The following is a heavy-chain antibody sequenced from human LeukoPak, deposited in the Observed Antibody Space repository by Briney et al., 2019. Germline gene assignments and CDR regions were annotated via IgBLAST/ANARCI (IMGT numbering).Heavy chain of an antibody. CDR3: ARVIKPHSSSWYFRVYYYMDV. D-gene: IGHD6-13*01. Sequence: GSLRLSCAASGFTFSSYSMNWVRQAPGKGLEWIGEINHSGSTNYNPSLKSRVTISVDTSKNQFSLKLSSVTAADTAVYYCARVIKPHSSSWYFRVYYYMDVWGKGTTVTVSS. CDR1: GFTFSSYS. CDR2: INHSGST. V-gene: IGHV4-34*01. J-gene: IGHJ6*03.